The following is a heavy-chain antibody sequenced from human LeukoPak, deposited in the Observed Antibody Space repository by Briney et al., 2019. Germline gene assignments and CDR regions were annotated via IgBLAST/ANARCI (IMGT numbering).Heavy chain of an antibody. D-gene: IGHD2-2*01. V-gene: IGHV1-69*05. CDR1: GGTFSSYG. Sequence: ASVKVSCKTSGGTFSSYGISWVRQATGQGLEWMGGIIPIFATANYAQKFQGRVTITTDESTSTAYMELSSLRSEDTAVYYCARTGVPAAMGYMDVWGKGTTVTVSS. CDR3: ARTGVPAAMGYMDV. J-gene: IGHJ6*03. CDR2: IIPIFATA.